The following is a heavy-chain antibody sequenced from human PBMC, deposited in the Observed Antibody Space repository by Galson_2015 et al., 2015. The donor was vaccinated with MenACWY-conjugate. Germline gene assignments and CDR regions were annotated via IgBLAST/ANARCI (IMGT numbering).Heavy chain of an antibody. CDR2: INGDGTRT. Sequence: SLRLSCAASGVTSSSYWMHWVRQPPGKGLVWVSRINGDGTRTNYADSVKGRFTISRDSAKNTLYLQMNSLRAEDTAVYYCASDGMDVWGQGTTVTVSS. CDR3: ASDGMDV. CDR1: GVTSSSYW. V-gene: IGHV3-74*01. J-gene: IGHJ6*02.